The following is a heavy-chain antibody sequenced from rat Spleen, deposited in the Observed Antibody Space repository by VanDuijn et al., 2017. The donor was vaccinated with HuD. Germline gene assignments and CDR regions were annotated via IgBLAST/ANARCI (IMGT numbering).Heavy chain of an antibody. CDR1: GFSLTSFH. V-gene: IGHV2-43*01. J-gene: IGHJ2*01. Sequence: QVQLKESGPGLVQPSQTLSLTCTVSGFSLTSFHVHWVRQPSGKGLEWMGVIWTGGSTEYNSTLKSRLSISRDTSKSQVFLKMNSLQTEDTATYYCARDHTYYGYNYFDYWGQGVMVTVSS. CDR3: ARDHTYYGYNYFDY. D-gene: IGHD1-9*01. CDR2: IWTGGST.